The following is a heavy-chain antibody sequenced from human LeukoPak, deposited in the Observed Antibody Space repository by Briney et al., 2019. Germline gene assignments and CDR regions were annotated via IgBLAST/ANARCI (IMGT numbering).Heavy chain of an antibody. D-gene: IGHD3-16*02. CDR3: ARDGALGELSGHLDF. V-gene: IGHV1-69*13. CDR2: IIPIFGTA. CDR1: GGTFSSYA. J-gene: IGHJ4*02. Sequence: GASVKVSCKASGGTFSSYAISWVRQAPGQGLEWMGWIIPIFGTANYAQKFQGRVTITADESTSTAYMELSSLRSEDTAVYYCARDGALGELSGHLDFWGQGTLVTVSS.